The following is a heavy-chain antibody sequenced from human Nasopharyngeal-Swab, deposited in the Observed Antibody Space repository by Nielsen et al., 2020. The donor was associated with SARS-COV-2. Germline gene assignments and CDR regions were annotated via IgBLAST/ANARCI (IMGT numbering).Heavy chain of an antibody. V-gene: IGHV3-21*01. CDR3: AKEGIAVAAGSWFDP. CDR1: GFTFSSYS. CDR2: ISSSSSYM. D-gene: IGHD6-19*01. Sequence: GESLKISCAASGFTFSSYSMNWVRQAPGKGLEWVSSISSSSSYMYYADSVKGRFTISRDNSKNTLYLQMNSLRAEDTAVYYCAKEGIAVAAGSWFDPWGQGTLVTVSS. J-gene: IGHJ5*02.